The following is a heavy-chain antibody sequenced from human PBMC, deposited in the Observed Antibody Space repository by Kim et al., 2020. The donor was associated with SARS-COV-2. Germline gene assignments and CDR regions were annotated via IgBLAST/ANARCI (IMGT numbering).Heavy chain of an antibody. D-gene: IGHD2-2*01. CDR2: IYNSGNT. V-gene: IGHV4-59*11. J-gene: IGHJ6*02. CDR3: ANVEYRRLVGMDV. CDR1: GGSISTHY. Sequence: SETLSLTCTVSGGSISTHYWSWIRQPPGKGLEWIGYIYNSGNTNYNPSLKSRVTISVDMSKNQFSLKLNSVTAADTAVYYCANVEYRRLVGMDVWGQGTTVTVSS.